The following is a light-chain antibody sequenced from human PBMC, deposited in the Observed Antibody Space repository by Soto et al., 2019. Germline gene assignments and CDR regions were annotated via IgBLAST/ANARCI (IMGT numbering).Light chain of an antibody. J-gene: IGKJ4*01. V-gene: IGKV3-11*01. CDR3: QQSINWPLT. CDR2: DAS. Sequence: EIVLTQSPATLSLSPGERATLSCRAPQSVSTFLAWYQQKPGQAPRLLIYDASKRATGIPTRFSGSGSGTDFTLTISSLEPEDFAVYYCQQSINWPLTFGGGTKVEIK. CDR1: QSVSTF.